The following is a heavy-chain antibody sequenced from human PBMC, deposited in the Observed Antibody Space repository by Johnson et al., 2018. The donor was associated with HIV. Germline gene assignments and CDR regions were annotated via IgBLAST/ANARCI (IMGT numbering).Heavy chain of an antibody. CDR3: ARDGGLITWAFDI. CDR1: GFTFDDYA. D-gene: IGHD1-14*01. Sequence: VQLVESGGGLVQPGRSLRLSCAASGFTFDDYAMHWVRQAPGKGLEWVSGISWNSGSIGYADSVKGRFTISRDNAKNSLYLQMNSLRAEDTALYYCARDGGLITWAFDIWGQGTMVTVSS. J-gene: IGHJ3*02. CDR2: ISWNSGSI. V-gene: IGHV3-9*01.